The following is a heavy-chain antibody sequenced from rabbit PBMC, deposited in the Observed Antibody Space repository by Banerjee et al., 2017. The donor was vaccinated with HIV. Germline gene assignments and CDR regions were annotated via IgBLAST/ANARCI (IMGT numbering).Heavy chain of an antibody. Sequence: QSLEESGGDLVKPGASLTLTCTASGFSFSSSYYMCWVRQAPGKGLEWIGCIYTGSGSTYYASWAKGRFTITKTSSTTVTLQMTSLTAADTATYFCARWGTTSNYYPALWGPGTLVTVS. V-gene: IGHV1S40*01. CDR2: IYTGSGST. CDR1: GFSFSSSYY. J-gene: IGHJ6*01. D-gene: IGHD1-1*01. CDR3: ARWGTTSNYYPAL.